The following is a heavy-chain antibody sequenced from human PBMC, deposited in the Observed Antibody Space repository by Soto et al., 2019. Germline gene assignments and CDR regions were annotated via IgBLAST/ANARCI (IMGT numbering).Heavy chain of an antibody. Sequence: ASVKVSCKASGITFSTYAIHWVRQAPGQRLEWMGWMNPNSGNTGYAQKFQGRVTMTRNTSISTAYMELSSLRSEDTAVYYCAREKKGFDYWGQGTLVTVSS. CDR2: MNPNSGNT. CDR1: GITFSTYA. CDR3: AREKKGFDY. J-gene: IGHJ4*02. V-gene: IGHV1-8*02.